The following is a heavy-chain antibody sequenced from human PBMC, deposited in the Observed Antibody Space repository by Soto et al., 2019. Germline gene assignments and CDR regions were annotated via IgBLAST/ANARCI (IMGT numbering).Heavy chain of an antibody. CDR3: DREVRRAYYFDY. D-gene: IGHD3-10*01. V-gene: IGHV4-30-4*01. J-gene: IGHJ4*02. CDR1: GGCISSGDYY. Sequence: SETLSLTCTVSGGCISSGDYYWSWIRQPPGKGLEWIGYIYYSGSTYYNPSLKSRVTISVDTSKNQFSLKLSSVTAADTAVYYCDREVRRAYYFDYWGQGTLVTVSS. CDR2: IYYSGST.